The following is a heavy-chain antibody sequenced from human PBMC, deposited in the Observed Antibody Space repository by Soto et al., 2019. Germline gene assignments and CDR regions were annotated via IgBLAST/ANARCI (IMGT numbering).Heavy chain of an antibody. Sequence: PGGSLRLSCAASGFTFSSYSMNWVRQAPGKGLEWVSSISSSSSYIYYADSVKGRFTISRDNAKNSLYLQMNSLRAEDTAVYYCARDLRILTGYRFDYWGQGTLVTVSS. CDR2: ISSSSSYI. CDR3: ARDLRILTGYRFDY. J-gene: IGHJ4*02. CDR1: GFTFSSYS. V-gene: IGHV3-21*01. D-gene: IGHD3-9*01.